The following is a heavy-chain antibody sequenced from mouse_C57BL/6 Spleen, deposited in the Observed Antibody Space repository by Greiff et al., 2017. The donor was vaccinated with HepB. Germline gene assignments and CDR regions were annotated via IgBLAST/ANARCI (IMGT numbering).Heavy chain of an antibody. D-gene: IGHD2-10*02. CDR3: ARYGVWPYAMDY. CDR1: GYTFTSYW. J-gene: IGHJ4*01. Sequence: QVQLQQPGAELVKPGASVKLSCKASGYTFTSYWMHWVKQRPGQGLEWIGEIDPSDSYTNYNQKFKGKSTLTVDKSSSTAYMQLSSLTSEDSAVYYCARYGVWPYAMDYWGQGTSVTVSS. CDR2: IDPSDSYT. V-gene: IGHV1-69*01.